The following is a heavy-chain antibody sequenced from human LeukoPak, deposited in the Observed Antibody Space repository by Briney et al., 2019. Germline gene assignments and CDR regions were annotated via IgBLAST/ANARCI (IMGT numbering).Heavy chain of an antibody. CDR1: GGSISHYY. V-gene: IGHV4-59*01. J-gene: IGHJ5*02. CDR3: ARDRPGSPKWLDP. CDR2: IYYSGNT. Sequence: KASETLSLTCSVSGGSISHYYWTWIRQAPGKGLEWIAYIYYSGNTSYNPSLKSRVTMSVDTSKNQFSLNLKSVTAADTAMYYCARDRPGSPKWLDPWGPGTLVTVSS.